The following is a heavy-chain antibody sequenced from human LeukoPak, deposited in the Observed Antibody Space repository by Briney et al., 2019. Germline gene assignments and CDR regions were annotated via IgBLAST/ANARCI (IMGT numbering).Heavy chain of an antibody. V-gene: IGHV4-59*01. CDR1: GDSLSRYY. CDR3: ARGRYYFDY. J-gene: IGHJ4*02. CDR2: IYYSGST. Sequence: SGTLSLTCSVCGDSLSRYYWSWIRQPPGKGLEWIGYIYYSGSTNYNPSLTSRVAISLDTSKNQFSLKLSSVTAADTAVYYCARGRYYFDYWGQGTLVTVSS.